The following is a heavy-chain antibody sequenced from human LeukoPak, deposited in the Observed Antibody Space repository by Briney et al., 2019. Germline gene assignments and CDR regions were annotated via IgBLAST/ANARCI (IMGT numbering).Heavy chain of an antibody. D-gene: IGHD3-10*01. V-gene: IGHV4-31*03. CDR3: ARGGNRFGGFYFDY. J-gene: IGHJ4*02. CDR2: IHHSGRS. Sequence: SETLSLTCTVSADSLSSGGHYWAWIRQFPGKGLEAIGFIHHSGRSRHNPSLKDRVAISVDTSRKQFALKLSSVTAADTAMYYCARGGNRFGGFYFDYWGQGIQVIVSS. CDR1: ADSLSSGGHY.